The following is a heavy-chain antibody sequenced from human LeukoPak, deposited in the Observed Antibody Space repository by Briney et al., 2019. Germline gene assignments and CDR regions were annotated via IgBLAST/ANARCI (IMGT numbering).Heavy chain of an antibody. Sequence: SETLSLTCAVYGGSFSGYYWSWIRQPPGKVLEWIGEINHSGSTNYNPSLKSRVTISVDTSKNQFSLKLSSVTAADTAVYYCATSKYQLLLDAFDIWGQGTMVTVSS. J-gene: IGHJ3*02. D-gene: IGHD2-2*01. CDR3: ATSKYQLLLDAFDI. CDR2: INHSGST. CDR1: GGSFSGYY. V-gene: IGHV4-34*01.